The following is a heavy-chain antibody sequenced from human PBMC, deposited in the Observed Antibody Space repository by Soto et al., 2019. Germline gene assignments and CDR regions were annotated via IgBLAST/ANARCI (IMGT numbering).Heavy chain of an antibody. D-gene: IGHD2-15*01. Sequence: EVHLVESGGGLVKPGGSLRLSCAVSGFTFSSCTMNWVRQAPGKGLEWVSSISPSTSHIYYADSVKGRFTISRDNAKNSLFLQMNRLRDEDTAVYYCSGCSGGACPPNYGMDGWGQGTTVTVSS. V-gene: IGHV3-21*01. J-gene: IGHJ6*02. CDR3: SGCSGGACPPNYGMDG. CDR2: ISPSTSHI. CDR1: GFTFSSCT.